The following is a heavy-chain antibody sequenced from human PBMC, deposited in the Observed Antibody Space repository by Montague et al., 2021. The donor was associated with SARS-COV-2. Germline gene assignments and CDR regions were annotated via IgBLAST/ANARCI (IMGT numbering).Heavy chain of an antibody. Sequence: SETLSLTCAVHGGSFSGHYWKWIRQPPGKGLEWIGEINQGGSTNYNPSLKSRVTISADTSKNQFSLKLTSVAAADTAVYYCARLGEGVVPAPILGVGPYYSYYYMDVWGKGTTVTVSS. CDR1: GGSFSGHY. J-gene: IGHJ6*03. V-gene: IGHV4-34*01. CDR3: ARLGEGVVPAPILGVGPYYSYYYMDV. CDR2: INQGGST. D-gene: IGHD2-2*02.